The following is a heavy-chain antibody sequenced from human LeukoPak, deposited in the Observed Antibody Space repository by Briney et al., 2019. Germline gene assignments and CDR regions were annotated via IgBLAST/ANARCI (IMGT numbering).Heavy chain of an antibody. CDR1: GGSISSGSYY. J-gene: IGHJ4*02. CDR2: IYTSGST. Sequence: SQTLSLTCTVSGGSISSGSYYWSWIRQPAGKGLEWIGRIYTSGSTNYNPSLKSRVTISVDTSMNQFSLKLSSVTAADTAVYYCARLNAGGIDYWGQGTLVTVSS. V-gene: IGHV4-61*02. D-gene: IGHD1-14*01. CDR3: ARLNAGGIDY.